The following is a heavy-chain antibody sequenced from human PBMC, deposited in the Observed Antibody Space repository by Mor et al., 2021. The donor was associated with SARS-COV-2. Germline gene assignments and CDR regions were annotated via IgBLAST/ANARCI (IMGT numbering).Heavy chain of an antibody. V-gene: IGHV3-49*02. D-gene: IGHD3-22*01. Sequence: GRFTISRDDSKSNAYLQMNSLKTEDTAVYYCARDRRSSGYYYDDWGQGTLVSVSS. CDR3: ARDRRSSGYYYDD. J-gene: IGHJ4*02.